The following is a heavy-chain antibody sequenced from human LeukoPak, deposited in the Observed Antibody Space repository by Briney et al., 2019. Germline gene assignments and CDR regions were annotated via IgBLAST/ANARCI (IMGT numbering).Heavy chain of an antibody. J-gene: IGHJ6*03. Sequence: GESLKISCKGSGYNFPTYWIGWVRQMPGKGLGGMGIIFPGDSDTRYSPSFQGRVTISVDKSTSTAYLQWSGLKASDTAMYYCARHRGSYYYYMDVWGTGTMVTVSS. CDR3: ARHRGSYYYYMDV. D-gene: IGHD3-10*01. V-gene: IGHV5-51*01. CDR2: IFPGDSDT. CDR1: GYNFPTYW.